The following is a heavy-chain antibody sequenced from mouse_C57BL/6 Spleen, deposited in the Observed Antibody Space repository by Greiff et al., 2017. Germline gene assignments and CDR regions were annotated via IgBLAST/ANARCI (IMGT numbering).Heavy chain of an antibody. CDR3: ARLPPDY. CDR2: IYPGDGDT. V-gene: IGHV1-82*01. CDR1: GYAFSSSW. Sequence: VNVVESGPELVKPGASVKISCKASGYAFSSSWMNWVKQRPGKGLEWIGRIYPGDGDTNYNGKFKGKATLTADKSSSTAYMQLSSLTSEDSAVYFCARLPPDYWGQGTTLTVSS. J-gene: IGHJ2*01.